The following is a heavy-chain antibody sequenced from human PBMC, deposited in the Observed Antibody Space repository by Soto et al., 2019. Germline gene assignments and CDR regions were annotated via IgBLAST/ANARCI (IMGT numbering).Heavy chain of an antibody. V-gene: IGHV3-7*01. CDR2: IKLDGSEE. D-gene: IGHD3-3*01. CDR1: GFTFSSYW. Sequence: PGGSLRLSCAASGFTFSSYWMSWVRQAPGKGLEWVANIKLDGSEEYYVDSVKGRFTISRDNAKNSVYLQMNSLRAEDTAVYYCARPWNSDYTADAFDIWGQGTMVTVSS. CDR3: ARPWNSDYTADAFDI. J-gene: IGHJ3*02.